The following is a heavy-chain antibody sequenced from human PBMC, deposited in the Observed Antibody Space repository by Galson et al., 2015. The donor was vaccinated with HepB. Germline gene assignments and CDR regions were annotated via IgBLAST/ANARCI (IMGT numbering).Heavy chain of an antibody. CDR1: GGSISSYY. Sequence: LSLTCTVSGGSISSYYWSWIRQPPGKGLEWIGYIYYSGSTNYNPSLKSRVTISVDTSKNQFSLKLSSATAADTAVYYCARRIPYYSGSYYRTGGMDVWGQGTLVTVSS. D-gene: IGHD1-26*01. V-gene: IGHV4-59*01. CDR2: IYYSGST. J-gene: IGHJ4*02. CDR3: ARRIPYYSGSYYRTGGMDV.